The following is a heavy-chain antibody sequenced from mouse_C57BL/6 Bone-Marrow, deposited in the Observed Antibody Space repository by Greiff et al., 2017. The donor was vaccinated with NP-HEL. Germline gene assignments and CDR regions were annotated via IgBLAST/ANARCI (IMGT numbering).Heavy chain of an antibody. J-gene: IGHJ2*01. CDR3: ARGYYGSSYENFDY. V-gene: IGHV14-3*01. Sequence: VHVKQSAAELVRPGASVKLSCTASGFNIKNTYMHWVKQRPEQGLEWIGRIDPANGNTKYAPKFQGKATITADTSSNTAYLQLSSLTSEDTAIYYCARGYYGSSYENFDYWGQGTTLTVSS. CDR1: GFNIKNTY. D-gene: IGHD1-1*01. CDR2: IDPANGNT.